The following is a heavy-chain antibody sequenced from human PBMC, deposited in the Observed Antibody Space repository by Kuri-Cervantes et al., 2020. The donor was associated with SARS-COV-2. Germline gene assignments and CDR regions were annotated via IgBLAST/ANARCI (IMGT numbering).Heavy chain of an antibody. Sequence: GESLKISCAASGFTFSSYAMSWVRQAPGKGLEWVSAISGSGGSTYYADSVKGRFTISRDNSENTLYLQMNSLRAEDTAVYYCASGQYYGSGSYWVPEYFDYWGQGTLVTVSS. V-gene: IGHV3-23*01. CDR3: ASGQYYGSGSYWVPEYFDY. D-gene: IGHD3-10*01. CDR2: ISGSGGST. CDR1: GFTFSSYA. J-gene: IGHJ4*02.